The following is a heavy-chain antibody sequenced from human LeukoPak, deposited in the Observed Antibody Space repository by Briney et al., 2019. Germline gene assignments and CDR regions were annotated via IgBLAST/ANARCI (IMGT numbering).Heavy chain of an antibody. CDR1: GFTVSSNY. CDR2: IYSGGST. J-gene: IGHJ6*03. D-gene: IGHD3-10*01. Sequence: GGSLRLSCAASGFTVSSNYMSWVRQAPGKGLEWVSVIYSGGSTYYADSAKGRFTISRDNSKNTLYLQMNSMRAEDTAVYYCARGLTMESMDVWGKGTTVTISS. CDR3: ARGLTMESMDV. V-gene: IGHV3-53*01.